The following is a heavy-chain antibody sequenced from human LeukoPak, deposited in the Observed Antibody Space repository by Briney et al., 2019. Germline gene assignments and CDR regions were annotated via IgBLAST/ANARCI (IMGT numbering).Heavy chain of an antibody. D-gene: IGHD6-6*01. J-gene: IGHJ4*02. CDR2: IYYSGST. CDR1: GGSINSYY. V-gene: IGHV4-59*01. CDR3: AGSITARYLAY. Sequence: SETLSLTCTVSGGSINSYYWSWIRQPPGKGLEWIGYIYYSGSTNYNPSLKSRVTISVDTSKNQFSLKLSSVTAADTAVYYCAGSITARYLAYWGQGTLVTVSS.